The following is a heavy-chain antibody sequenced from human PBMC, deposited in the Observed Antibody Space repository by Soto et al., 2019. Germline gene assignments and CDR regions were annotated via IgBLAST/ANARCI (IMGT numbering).Heavy chain of an antibody. Sequence: GGSLRLSCAASGFTFSSYGMHWVRQAPGKGLEWVAVIWYDGSNKYYADSVKGRFTISRDNSKNTLYLQMNSLRAEDTAVYYCARGPRAKGYSSGWRGAFDIWGQGTMVTVSS. CDR1: GFTFSSYG. D-gene: IGHD6-19*01. CDR2: IWYDGSNK. CDR3: ARGPRAKGYSSGWRGAFDI. V-gene: IGHV3-33*01. J-gene: IGHJ3*02.